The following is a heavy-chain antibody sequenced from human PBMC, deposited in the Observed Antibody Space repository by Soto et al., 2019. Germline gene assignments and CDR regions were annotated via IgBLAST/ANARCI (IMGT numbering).Heavy chain of an antibody. CDR3: ARDISEGFY. Sequence: EVQLVESGGGLVKPGGSLRLSCAASGFTFSSYTMNWVRQAPGKGLEWVSSITSSSSFIYYADSVKGRFTISRDNAKNSLYLQMNSLRAEDTAVYFCARDISEGFYWGQGTLVTVSS. CDR2: ITSSSSFI. CDR1: GFTFSSYT. J-gene: IGHJ4*02. D-gene: IGHD3-3*02. V-gene: IGHV3-21*01.